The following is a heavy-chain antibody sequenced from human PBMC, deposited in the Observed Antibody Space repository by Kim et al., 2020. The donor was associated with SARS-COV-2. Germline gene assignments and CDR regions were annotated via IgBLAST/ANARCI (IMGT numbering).Heavy chain of an antibody. CDR2: IKSKTDGGTT. CDR3: TTLMITFGGVIAEYFDY. J-gene: IGHJ4*02. Sequence: GGSLRLSCAASGFTFSNAWMSWVRQAPGKGLEWVGRIKSKTDGGTTDYAAPVKGRFTISRDDSKNTLYLQMNSLKTEDTAVYYCTTLMITFGGVIAEYFDYWGQGTLVTVSS. CDR1: GFTFSNAW. V-gene: IGHV3-15*01. D-gene: IGHD3-16*02.